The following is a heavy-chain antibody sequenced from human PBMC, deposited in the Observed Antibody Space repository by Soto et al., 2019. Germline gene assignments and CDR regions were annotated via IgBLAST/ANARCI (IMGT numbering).Heavy chain of an antibody. V-gene: IGHV1-69*06. D-gene: IGHD5-18*01. CDR3: ARENVDTAMVPTNYFDY. J-gene: IGHJ4*02. CDR1: GGTFSSYA. CDR2: IIPIFGTA. Sequence: SVKVSCKASGGTFSSYAISWVRQAPGQGLEWMGGIIPIFGTANYAQKFQGRVTITADKSTSTAYMELSSLRSEDTAVYYCARENVDTAMVPTNYFDYWGQGTLVTVSS.